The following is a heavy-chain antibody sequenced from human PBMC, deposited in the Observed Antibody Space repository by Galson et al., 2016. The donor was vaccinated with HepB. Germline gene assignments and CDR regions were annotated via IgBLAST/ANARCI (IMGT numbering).Heavy chain of an antibody. V-gene: IGHV3-23*01. CDR2: ISGSRGST. CDR1: GFTFGNYA. Sequence: SLRLSCAASGFTFGNYAMSWVRQAPGKGLEWVSTISGSRGSTHYADSVKGRFTISRDNSKNTLYLQMNSLRADHTALYYCAKRVESSYSYGFPAFFFDYWGQGNLVTVSS. J-gene: IGHJ4*02. D-gene: IGHD5-18*01. CDR3: AKRVESSYSYGFPAFFFDY.